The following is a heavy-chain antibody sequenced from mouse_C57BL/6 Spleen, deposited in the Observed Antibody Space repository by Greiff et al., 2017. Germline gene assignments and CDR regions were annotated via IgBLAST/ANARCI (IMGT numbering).Heavy chain of an antibody. D-gene: IGHD2-3*01. CDR2: ISYDGSN. J-gene: IGHJ3*01. CDR3: ARENDGYFPWFAY. Sequence: EVKLMESGPGLVKPSQSLSLTCSVTGYSITSGYYWNWIRQFPGNKLEWMGYISYDGSNNYNPSLKNRISITRDTSKNQFFLKLNSVTTEDTATYYCARENDGYFPWFAYWGQGTLVTVSA. CDR1: GYSITSGYY. V-gene: IGHV3-6*01.